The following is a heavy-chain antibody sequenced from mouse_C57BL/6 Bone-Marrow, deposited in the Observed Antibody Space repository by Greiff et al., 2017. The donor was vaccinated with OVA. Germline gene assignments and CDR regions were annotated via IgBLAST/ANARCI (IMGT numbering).Heavy chain of an antibody. D-gene: IGHD1-1*01. Sequence: EVKLQESGPVLVKPGASVKMSCKASGYTFTDYYMNWVKQSHGKSLEWIGVINPYNGGTSYNQKFKGKATLTVDKSSSTAYMELNSLTSEDSAVYYCAKIYYYGSSYVGAWFAYWGQGTLVTVSA. J-gene: IGHJ3*01. CDR3: AKIYYYGSSYVGAWFAY. CDR2: INPYNGGT. CDR1: GYTFTDYY. V-gene: IGHV1-19*01.